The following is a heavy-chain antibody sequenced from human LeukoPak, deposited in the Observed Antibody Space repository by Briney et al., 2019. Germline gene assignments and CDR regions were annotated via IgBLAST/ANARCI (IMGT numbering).Heavy chain of an antibody. D-gene: IGHD5-18*01. CDR2: INPNTGGT. J-gene: IGHJ4*02. Sequence: ASVRVSCKTSGYTFTAYYLHWVRQAPGQGLEWMGWINPNTGGTNYAQKFQGRVALTRDTSITTAYMEMSRLRSDDTAVYYGATVDSGPGKLDFWGQGTLVTVSS. CDR3: ATVDSGPGKLDF. CDR1: GYTFTAYY. V-gene: IGHV1-2*02.